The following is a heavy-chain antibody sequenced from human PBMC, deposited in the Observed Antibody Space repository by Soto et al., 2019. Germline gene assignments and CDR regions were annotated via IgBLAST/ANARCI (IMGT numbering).Heavy chain of an antibody. Sequence: QVQLVQSGGEVKKPGASVKVSCKTSGYRLTSYGISWVRQAPGQGLEWMGWINPYNGNTKYVQNLQGRVTMTTDTSTSTAYMELRSLRYDDTAIYYCARDRIQGFGFWADYWGQGTLVTVSS. D-gene: IGHD3-10*01. CDR2: INPYNGNT. J-gene: IGHJ4*02. CDR3: ARDRIQGFGFWADY. V-gene: IGHV1-18*01. CDR1: GYRLTSYG.